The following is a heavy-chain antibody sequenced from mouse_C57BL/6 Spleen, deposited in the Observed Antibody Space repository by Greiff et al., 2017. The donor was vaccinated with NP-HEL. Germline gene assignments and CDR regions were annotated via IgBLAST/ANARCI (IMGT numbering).Heavy chain of an antibody. V-gene: IGHV4-1*01. CDR3: ARPRNYGYDAMDY. D-gene: IGHD1-1*02. CDR2: INPDSSTI. J-gene: IGHJ4*01. Sequence: EVKLMESGGGLVQPGGSLKLSCAASGIDFSRYWMSWVRRAPGKGLEWIGEINPDSSTINYAPSLKDKFIISRDNAKNTLYLQMSKVRSEDTALYYCARPRNYGYDAMDYWGQGTSVTVSS. CDR1: GIDFSRYW.